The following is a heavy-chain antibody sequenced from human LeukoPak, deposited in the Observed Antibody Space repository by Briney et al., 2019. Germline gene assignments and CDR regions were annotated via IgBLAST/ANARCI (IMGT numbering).Heavy chain of an antibody. D-gene: IGHD3-9*01. CDR3: ARAVTYYDILTGYYKSPYYFDY. Sequence: SETLSLTCTVSGGSISSSSYYWGWIRQPPGKGLEWIVSIYYIGSTYYNPSLKSRVTISVDTSKNQFSLKLSSVTAADTAVYYCARAVTYYDILTGYYKSPYYFDYWGQGTLVTVSS. CDR1: GGSISSSSYY. CDR2: IYYIGST. J-gene: IGHJ4*02. V-gene: IGHV4-39*01.